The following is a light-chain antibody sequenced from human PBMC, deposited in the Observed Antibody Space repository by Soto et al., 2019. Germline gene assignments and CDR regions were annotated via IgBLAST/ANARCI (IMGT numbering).Light chain of an antibody. Sequence: IQMTQSPSTLSASVGDRVTITCRASQRRXSWLVWSQQKPGRAPKVPTYDVSTLASGGPSRRSGSGSGTEFTLTISSLQPDDSATYYCQQYNSYTWTFGQGTKVENK. CDR1: QRRXSW. J-gene: IGKJ1*01. V-gene: IGKV1-5*01. CDR3: QQYNSYTWT. CDR2: DVS.